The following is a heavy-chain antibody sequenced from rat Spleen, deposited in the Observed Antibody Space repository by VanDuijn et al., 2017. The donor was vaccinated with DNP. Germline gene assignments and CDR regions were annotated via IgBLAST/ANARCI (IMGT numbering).Heavy chain of an antibody. Sequence: EVQLVESGGDLVQPGRSLKLSCVASGFTFNNYWMTWIRQVHGKGLEGVTTIRTRGGSTYYRDSVKGRFTISRDNAKNTQYLQMDSLRSEDTATYYCARDWERGFDYWGQGVMVTVSS. V-gene: IGHV5-31*01. D-gene: IGHD5-1*01. CDR2: IRTRGGST. CDR1: GFTFNNYW. J-gene: IGHJ2*01. CDR3: ARDWERGFDY.